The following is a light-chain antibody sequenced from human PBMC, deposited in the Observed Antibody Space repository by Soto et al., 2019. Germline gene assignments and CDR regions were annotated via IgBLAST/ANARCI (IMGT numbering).Light chain of an antibody. J-gene: IGLJ1*01. V-gene: IGLV2-14*01. CDR2: DVS. CDR3: CSYTSSSTLYG. Sequence: QSALTQPASVSGSPGQSITISCTGTSRDVGGYNYVSWYQQHPGKAPKLMLYDVSNRPSGVSNRFSGPKSGNTASLTLSGLQAEDEADYYCCSYTSSSTLYGFGTGTKLTVL. CDR1: SRDVGGYNY.